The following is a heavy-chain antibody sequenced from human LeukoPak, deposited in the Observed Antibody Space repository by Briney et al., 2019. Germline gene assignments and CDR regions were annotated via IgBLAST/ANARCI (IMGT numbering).Heavy chain of an antibody. D-gene: IGHD3-22*01. CDR3: ARDAPRYYDSSGYYGDGAFDI. V-gene: IGHV4-59*11. CDR2: IYYSGST. CDR1: GGSISSHY. Sequence: SETLSLTCTVSGGSISSHYWSWIRQPPGKGLERIGYIYYSGSTNYNPPLKSRVTISVDTSKNQFSLKLSSVTAADTAVYYCARDAPRYYDSSGYYGDGAFDIWGQGTMVTVSS. J-gene: IGHJ3*02.